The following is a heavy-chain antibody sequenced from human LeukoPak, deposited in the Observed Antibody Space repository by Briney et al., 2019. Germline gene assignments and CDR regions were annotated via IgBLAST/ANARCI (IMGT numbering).Heavy chain of an antibody. Sequence: SETLSLTCTVSGGSISSYYWSWIRQPPGKGLEWIGSIYYSGSTYYNPSLKSRVTISVDTSKNQFSLKLSSVTAADTAVYYCARQDYSSGWYGDFDYWGQGTLVTVSS. CDR1: GGSISSYY. D-gene: IGHD6-19*01. V-gene: IGHV4-39*01. CDR3: ARQDYSSGWYGDFDY. CDR2: IYYSGST. J-gene: IGHJ4*02.